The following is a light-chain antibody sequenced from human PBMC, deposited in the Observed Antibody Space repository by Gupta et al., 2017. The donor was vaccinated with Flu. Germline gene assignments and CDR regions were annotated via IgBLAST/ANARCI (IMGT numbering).Light chain of an antibody. V-gene: IGKV3-20*01. CDR3: QQYGSSPGT. CDR1: QSVSSTY. CDR2: GAS. J-gene: IGKJ2*01. Sequence: GTLSLSPGERATLSCRASQSVSSTYLAWYQQKPGQAPRLLIYGASSSATGMPDRFSGSGSGTDFTLTISILEPEDFAVYYCQQYGSSPGTFGQGTKLEIK.